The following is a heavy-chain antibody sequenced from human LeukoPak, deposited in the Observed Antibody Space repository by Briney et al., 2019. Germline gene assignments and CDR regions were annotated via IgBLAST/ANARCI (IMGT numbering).Heavy chain of an antibody. V-gene: IGHV4-4*07. Sequence: SETLSLTCTVSGGSISSYYWSWIRQPAGKGLEWIGRIYTSGSTNYNPSLKSRVTMSVDTSKNQFSLKLSSVTAADTAVYYCARLGVVPAAPYYYYYMDVWGKGTTVTVSS. CDR1: GGSISSYY. D-gene: IGHD2-2*01. CDR2: IYTSGST. J-gene: IGHJ6*03. CDR3: ARLGVVPAAPYYYYYMDV.